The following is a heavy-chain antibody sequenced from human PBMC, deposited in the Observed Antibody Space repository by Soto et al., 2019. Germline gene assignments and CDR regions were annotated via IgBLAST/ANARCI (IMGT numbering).Heavy chain of an antibody. Sequence: SETLSLTCAVSSGSISSSNWWSWVRQPPGKGLEWIGEIYHSGSTNYNPSLKSRVTISVDKSKNQFSLKLSSVTAADTAVYYCARVYTGQQLVGLYYYYYMDVWGKGTTVTVSS. CDR3: ARVYTGQQLVGLYYYYYMDV. J-gene: IGHJ6*03. CDR1: SGSISSSNW. CDR2: IYHSGST. D-gene: IGHD6-13*01. V-gene: IGHV4-4*02.